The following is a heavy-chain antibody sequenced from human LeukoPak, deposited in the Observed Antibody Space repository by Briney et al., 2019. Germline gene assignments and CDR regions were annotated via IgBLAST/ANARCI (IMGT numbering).Heavy chain of an antibody. CDR3: ARGISLRYCSSTSCYGGFDY. CDR2: INPNSGGT. Sequence: ASVKVSCKASGYTLTGYYMHWVRQAPGQGLEWMGWINPNSGGTNYAQKFQGWVTMTRDTSISTAYMELSRLRSDDTAVYYCARGISLRYCSSTSCYGGFDYWGQGTLVTVSS. V-gene: IGHV1-2*04. D-gene: IGHD2-2*01. CDR1: GYTLTGYY. J-gene: IGHJ4*02.